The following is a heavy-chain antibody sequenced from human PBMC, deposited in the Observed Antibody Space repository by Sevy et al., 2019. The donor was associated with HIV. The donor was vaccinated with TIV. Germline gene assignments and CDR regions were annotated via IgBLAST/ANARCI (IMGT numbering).Heavy chain of an antibody. D-gene: IGHD2-21*02. J-gene: IGHJ4*01. V-gene: IGHV3-30-3*01. CDR2: ISYDGTYK. CDR3: ARVAVSYCTDDCYHRFDY. Sequence: GSLRLSCAVSGFSFSHYAFHWVRQAPGKGLEWVSLISYDGTYKYYADSVKGRFTISRDNSKNTLYVQMNSLRGNDTAVYYCARVAVSYCTDDCYHRFDYWGPGALVTVSS. CDR1: GFSFSHYA.